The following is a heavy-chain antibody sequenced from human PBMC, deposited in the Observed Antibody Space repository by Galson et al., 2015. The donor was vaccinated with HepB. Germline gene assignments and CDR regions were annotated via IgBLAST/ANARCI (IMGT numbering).Heavy chain of an antibody. D-gene: IGHD2-2*01. V-gene: IGHV3-23*01. CDR2: ISDSGGST. CDR3: AKGCSTTCYGNFDY. CDR1: GFTFSSYA. J-gene: IGHJ4*02. Sequence: SLRLSCAASGFTFSSYAMNWVRQAPGKGLEWVSVISDSGGSTYYADSVKGRFTISRDNSKNTLYLQVNSLRAEDTALYYCAKGCSTTCYGNFDYWGQGTLVTVSS.